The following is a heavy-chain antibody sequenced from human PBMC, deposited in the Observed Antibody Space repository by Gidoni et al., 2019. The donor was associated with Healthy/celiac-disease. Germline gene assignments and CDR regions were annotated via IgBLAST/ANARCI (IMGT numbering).Heavy chain of an antibody. V-gene: IGHV4-39*07. CDR1: GGSISSSSYY. D-gene: IGHD6-19*01. Sequence: QLQLQESGPGLVKPSETLSLTCTVSGGSISSSSYYWGWIRQPPGKGLEWIGSIYYSGSTYYNPSLKSRVTISVDTSKNQFSLKLSSVTAADTAVYYCARERGESIAVAAYFDYWGQGTLVTVSS. CDR2: IYYSGST. J-gene: IGHJ4*02. CDR3: ARERGESIAVAAYFDY.